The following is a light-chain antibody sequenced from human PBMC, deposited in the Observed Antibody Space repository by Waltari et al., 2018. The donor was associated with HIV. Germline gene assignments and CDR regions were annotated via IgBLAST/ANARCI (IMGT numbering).Light chain of an antibody. Sequence: EIVMTQSPPTPSVSPGHRVTLSCRASQSISAKVAWYQQRPGQAPRLLIYEAATRPTGIPARFSGSGSGTEFTLTISSLQSEDFATYFCQQYDSGPRGITFGQGTMLEIK. V-gene: IGKV3-15*01. J-gene: IGKJ2*01. CDR2: EAA. CDR3: QQYDSGPRGIT. CDR1: QSISAK.